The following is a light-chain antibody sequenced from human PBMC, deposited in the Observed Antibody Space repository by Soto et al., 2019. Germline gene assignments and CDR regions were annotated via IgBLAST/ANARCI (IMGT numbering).Light chain of an antibody. Sequence: EIVMTQSPATLSVSPGERVTLSCRARESLTTYLAWSQQKPGQAPRLLIYGASTKATGIPARFSGSGSATDFTLTISSLQSEDFAVYYCQSYNDWPFTFGQGTKLEI. CDR3: QSYNDWPFT. CDR2: GAS. CDR1: ESLTTY. V-gene: IGKV3-15*01. J-gene: IGKJ2*01.